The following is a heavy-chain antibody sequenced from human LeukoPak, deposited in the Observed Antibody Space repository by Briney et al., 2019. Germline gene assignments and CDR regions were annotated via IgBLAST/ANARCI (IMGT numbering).Heavy chain of an antibody. CDR3: VITATLGAFDI. D-gene: IGHD2-21*02. CDR2: INPSGGST. V-gene: IGHV1-46*03. J-gene: IGHJ3*02. Sequence: ASVKVSCKASGYTFTSYYMHWVRQAPGQGLEWMGIINPSGGSTSYAQKFQGRVTMTRDTSTSTVYMELSSLRSEDTAVYYCVITATLGAFDIWGQGTMVTVSP. CDR1: GYTFTSYY.